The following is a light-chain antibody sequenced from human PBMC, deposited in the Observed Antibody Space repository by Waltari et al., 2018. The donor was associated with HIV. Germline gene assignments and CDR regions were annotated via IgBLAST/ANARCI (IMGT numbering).Light chain of an antibody. CDR1: QTVDRNY. Sequence: EIVLTQSPGTLSLSPGERATLSRRASQTVDRNYLTWYQKNPGQGLRLLVLGASRRATGSPDRFSGSGSGTDFTRTISRLEPEDFAVYYCQQYDHTCVTFGGGTKVEIK. CDR2: GAS. J-gene: IGKJ4*01. V-gene: IGKV3-20*01. CDR3: QQYDHTCVT.